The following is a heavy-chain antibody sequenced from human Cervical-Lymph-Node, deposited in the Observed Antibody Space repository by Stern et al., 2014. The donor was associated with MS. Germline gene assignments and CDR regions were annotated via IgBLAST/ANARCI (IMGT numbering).Heavy chain of an antibody. J-gene: IGHJ6*02. CDR2: INPSGGST. D-gene: IGHD6-19*01. CDR1: GYTFTSYY. CDR3: AREVAGHRLGMMDV. Sequence: VQLVESGAEVKTPGASVKLSCKASGYTFTSYYMPWVRQPPGQGLEWMGLINPSGGSTSYAQKFQGRVTMTRDTSTSTVYMELSSLRSEDTAVYYCAREVAGHRLGMMDVWGQGTSVTVSS. V-gene: IGHV1-46*01.